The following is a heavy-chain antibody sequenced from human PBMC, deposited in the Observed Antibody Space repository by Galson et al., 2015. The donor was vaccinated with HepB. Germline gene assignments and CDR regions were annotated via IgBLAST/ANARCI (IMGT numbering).Heavy chain of an antibody. Sequence: SLRLSCAASGFTFSSYSMNWVRQAPGKGLEWVSYISSSSSTIYYADSVKGRFTISRDNSKNTLYLQMNSLRAEDTAVYYCAKDKGSSTVTTELGYWGQGTLVTVSS. V-gene: IGHV3-48*01. J-gene: IGHJ4*02. CDR3: AKDKGSSTVTTELGY. CDR1: GFTFSSYS. D-gene: IGHD4-17*01. CDR2: ISSSSSTI.